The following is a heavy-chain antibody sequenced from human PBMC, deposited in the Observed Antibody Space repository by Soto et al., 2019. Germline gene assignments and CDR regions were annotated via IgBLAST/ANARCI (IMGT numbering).Heavy chain of an antibody. J-gene: IGHJ4*02. Sequence: GDSLNISCKCSGCISTSYCIILVRQMPGKGLEWMGRIDPSDSYTNYSPSFQGHVTISADKSISTAYLQWSSLKASDTEMYYCARLDYYDSSGYSSFDYWGQGTLVTVSS. D-gene: IGHD3-22*01. V-gene: IGHV5-10-1*01. CDR2: IDPSDSYT. CDR1: GCISTSYC. CDR3: ARLDYYDSSGYSSFDY.